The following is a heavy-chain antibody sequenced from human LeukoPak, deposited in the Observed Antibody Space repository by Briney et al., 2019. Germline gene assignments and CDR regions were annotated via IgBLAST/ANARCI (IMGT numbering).Heavy chain of an antibody. V-gene: IGHV1-18*01. D-gene: IGHD6-13*01. CDR1: GYTFTSYG. CDR3: ARNRYSSSGGHYYYYGMDV. Sequence: ASVKVSCKASGYTFTSYGISWVRQAPGQGLEWMGWISAYNGNTNYAQKLQGRVTMTTDTSTSTAYMELRSLRSDDTAVYYCARNRYSSSGGHYYYYGMDVWGQGTTVTVSS. J-gene: IGHJ6*02. CDR2: ISAYNGNT.